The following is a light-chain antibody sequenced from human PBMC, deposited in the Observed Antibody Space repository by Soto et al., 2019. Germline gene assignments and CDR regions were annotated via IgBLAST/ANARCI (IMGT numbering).Light chain of an antibody. CDR1: QSVSSY. J-gene: IGKJ4*01. CDR3: QQRSNWPLT. V-gene: IGKV3-11*01. Sequence: EIVLTQSPATLSLSPGERATLSCRASQSVSSYLAWYQHKPGQAPRLLIYDASNRATGIPARFSGSGSGTGFTLTISSLEPEDFAVYYCQQRSNWPLTFGGGTNVDIK. CDR2: DAS.